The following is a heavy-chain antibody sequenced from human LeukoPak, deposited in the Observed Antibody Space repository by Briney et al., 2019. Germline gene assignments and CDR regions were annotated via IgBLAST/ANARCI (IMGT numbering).Heavy chain of an antibody. CDR1: GYTFTTDY. V-gene: IGHV1-46*01. CDR3: ARFPGIAAAGTPVGSLYFDY. Sequence: ASVKVSCKASGYTFTTDYIHWVRQAPGQGLEWMGIINPSGGSTTYAQKFQGRVIMTGDTSTSTVYMELSSLRSEDTAVYYCARFPGIAAAGTPVGSLYFDYWGQGTLVTVSS. J-gene: IGHJ4*02. D-gene: IGHD6-13*01. CDR2: INPSGGST.